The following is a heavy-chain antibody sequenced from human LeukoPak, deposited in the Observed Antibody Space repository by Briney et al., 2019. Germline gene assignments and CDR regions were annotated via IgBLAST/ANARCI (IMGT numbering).Heavy chain of an antibody. CDR3: ARRVPETPFFEY. CDR2: IYPGDCDT. CDR1: GCRFTNYW. V-gene: IGHV5-51*01. D-gene: IGHD3-10*01. J-gene: IGHJ4*02. Sequence: GEALKISWKGSGCRFTNYWIAWGRRRPGKGGGWRGSIYPGDCDTRYSPSFEGQVTISADKSISTAYLQSSSLKASDTAMYYSARRVPETPFFEYWGQGTLVTVSS.